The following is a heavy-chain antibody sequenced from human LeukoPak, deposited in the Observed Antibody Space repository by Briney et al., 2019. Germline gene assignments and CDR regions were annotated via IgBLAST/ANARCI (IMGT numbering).Heavy chain of an antibody. CDR2: ISYDGSNK. D-gene: IGHD5-18*01. Sequence: QPGGSLRLSCTASGFTFSSYAMHWVRQAPGKGLEWVAVISYDGSNKYYADSVKGRFTISRDNSKNTLYLRMNSLRAEDTAVYYCARVHDKRLHGYSYGLSPVDYWGQGTLVTVSS. V-gene: IGHV3-30-3*01. CDR1: GFTFSSYA. CDR3: ARVHDKRLHGYSYGLSPVDY. J-gene: IGHJ4*02.